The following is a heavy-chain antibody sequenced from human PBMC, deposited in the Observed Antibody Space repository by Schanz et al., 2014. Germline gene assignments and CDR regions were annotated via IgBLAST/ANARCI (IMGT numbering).Heavy chain of an antibody. J-gene: IGHJ4*02. D-gene: IGHD3-10*01. CDR2: IYSGGST. Sequence: VQLVESGGGLVKPGGSLRLSCAASGFIFNDYYMNWIRQAPGKGLEWVSVIYSGGSTYYADSVKGRFTISRDNSKNTLYLQMNSLRAEDTAVYYCAVLGGFGELPLDYRGQGTLVTVSS. V-gene: IGHV3-66*01. CDR1: GFIFNDYY. CDR3: AVLGGFGELPLDY.